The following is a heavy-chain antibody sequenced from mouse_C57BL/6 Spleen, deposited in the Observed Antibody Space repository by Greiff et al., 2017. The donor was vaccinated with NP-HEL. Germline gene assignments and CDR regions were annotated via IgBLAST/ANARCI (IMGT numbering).Heavy chain of an antibody. J-gene: IGHJ3*01. CDR2: IDPSDSYT. Sequence: QVQLQQPGAELVKPGASVKLSCKASGYTFTSYWMQWVKQRPGQGLEWIGEIDPSDSYTNYNQKFKGKATLTVDTSSSTAYMQLSSLTSEDSAVYYCASAHYYGSSYGFAYWGQGTLVTVSA. CDR1: GYTFTSYW. V-gene: IGHV1-50*01. CDR3: ASAHYYGSSYGFAY. D-gene: IGHD1-1*01.